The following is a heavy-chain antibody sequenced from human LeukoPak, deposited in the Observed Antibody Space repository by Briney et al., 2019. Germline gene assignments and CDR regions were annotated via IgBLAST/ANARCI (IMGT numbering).Heavy chain of an antibody. CDR1: GGSFSGYY. CDR3: ARDVDPTVTKNNYFDY. V-gene: IGHV4-34*01. CDR2: INHSGST. Sequence: SQTLSLTCAVYGGSFSGYYWSWIRQPPGKVLEWIGEINHSGSTNYNPSLKSRVTISVDTSKNQFSLKLTSVPAADTAVYSCARDVDPTVTKNNYFDYWGQGTLVTVSS. D-gene: IGHD4-17*01. J-gene: IGHJ4*02.